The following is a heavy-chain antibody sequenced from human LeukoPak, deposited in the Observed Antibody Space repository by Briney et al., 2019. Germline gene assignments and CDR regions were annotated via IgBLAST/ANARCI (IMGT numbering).Heavy chain of an antibody. J-gene: IGHJ6*03. Sequence: ASVKVSCKACVGTFSSYAISWVRQDPGQGLEWMGRIIPIFGTANYAQKFQGRVTITADESTSTAYMELSSLRSEDTAVYYCARDAYYGSGRRDSYYYYMDVWGKGTTVTISS. CDR1: VGTFSSYA. V-gene: IGHV1-69*01. CDR3: ARDAYYGSGRRDSYYYYMDV. CDR2: IIPIFGTA. D-gene: IGHD3-10*01.